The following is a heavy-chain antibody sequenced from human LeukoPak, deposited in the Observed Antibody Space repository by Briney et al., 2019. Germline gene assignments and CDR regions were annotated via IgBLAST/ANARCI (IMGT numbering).Heavy chain of an antibody. V-gene: IGHV4-34*01. J-gene: IGHJ4*02. CDR3: ARGRPETYYYDSSGYSPFDY. Sequence: SETLSLTCAVYGGSFSGYYWSWIRQPPGKGLEWIGEINHSGSTNYNPSLKSRVTISVDTSKNQFSLKLSSVTAADTAVYYCARGRPETYYYDSSGYSPFDYWGQGTLVTVSS. CDR1: GGSFSGYY. D-gene: IGHD3-22*01. CDR2: INHSGST.